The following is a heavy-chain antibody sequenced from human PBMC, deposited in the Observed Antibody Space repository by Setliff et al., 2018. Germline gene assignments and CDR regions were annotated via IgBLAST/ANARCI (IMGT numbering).Heavy chain of an antibody. CDR3: SRLVRFCTRTACQRLSGDDY. V-gene: IGHV1-18*01. CDR2: ISPYSGNS. CDR1: GYTFSDYG. Sequence: GASVKVSCKASGYTFSDYGVSWVRQAPGQGFEWLGWISPYSGNSYSAPKFQGRLFLTTDTSAATAYLDLRSLRSDDTAVYFCSRLVRFCTRTACQRLSGDDYWGQGTLVTVSS. D-gene: IGHD6-13*01. J-gene: IGHJ4*02.